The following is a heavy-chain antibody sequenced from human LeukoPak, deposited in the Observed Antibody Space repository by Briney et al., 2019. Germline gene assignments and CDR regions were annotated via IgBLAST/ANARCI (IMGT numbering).Heavy chain of an antibody. Sequence: ASVKVSCKASGYTFTSYDINWVRQATGQGLEWMGWMNPNSGNTGYAQKFQGRVTTTRNTSISTAYMELSSLRSEDTAVYYCARMTTVIGDDYWGQGPLVTVSS. D-gene: IGHD4-17*01. CDR1: GYTFTSYD. CDR3: ARMTTVIGDDY. J-gene: IGHJ4*02. CDR2: MNPNSGNT. V-gene: IGHV1-8*01.